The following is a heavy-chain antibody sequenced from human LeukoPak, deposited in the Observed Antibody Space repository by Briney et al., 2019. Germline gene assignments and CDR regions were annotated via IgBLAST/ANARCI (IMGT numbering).Heavy chain of an antibody. CDR3: ARAVTVTAESAIGY. D-gene: IGHD4-17*01. V-gene: IGHV3-64*01. Sequence: GGSLRLSCVASGFTFSSYAMHWVRQTPGKGLEYVSGINSNGGSTHYANSVKGRFTISRDNSKHTLYLQMGSLRTEDMAVYYCARAVTVTAESAIGYWGQGTLVTVSS. CDR1: GFTFSSYA. J-gene: IGHJ4*02. CDR2: INSNGGST.